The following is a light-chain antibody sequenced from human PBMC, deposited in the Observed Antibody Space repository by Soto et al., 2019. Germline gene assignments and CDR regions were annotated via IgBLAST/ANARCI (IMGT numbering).Light chain of an antibody. J-gene: IGKJ1*01. CDR1: QSLNNE. V-gene: IGKV1-39*01. CDR3: QKSYSTPWT. Sequence: DIQMTQSPSTLSSSVVYMVTITCLASQSLNNELAWYQQKPGKAPNLMMYAAYSLQSGVKSRLSGSGSGTDFTLTIRSMQTEDLANYYCQKSYSTPWTLGQGTKVDIK. CDR2: AAY.